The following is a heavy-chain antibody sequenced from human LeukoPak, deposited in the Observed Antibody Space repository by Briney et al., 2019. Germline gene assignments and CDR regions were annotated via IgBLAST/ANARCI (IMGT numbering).Heavy chain of an antibody. CDR3: ARVSLEMRIARNCDY. V-gene: IGHV5-51*01. J-gene: IGHJ4*02. CDR1: EYSFSSYW. Sequence: GESLKISCKGSEYSFSSYWIGWVRQMPGKGLEWMGIIYPGDSDTRYSPSFRGQVTISADKSISTAYLQSSSLKASDTAMYYCARVSLEMRIARNCDYWGQGTLVTVPS. D-gene: IGHD5-24*01. CDR2: IYPGDSDT.